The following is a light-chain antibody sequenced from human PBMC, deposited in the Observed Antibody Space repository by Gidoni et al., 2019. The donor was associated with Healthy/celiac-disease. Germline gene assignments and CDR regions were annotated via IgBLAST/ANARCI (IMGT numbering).Light chain of an antibody. CDR2: DVS. CDR1: SSDVGGYNY. J-gene: IGLJ1*01. CDR3: SSYTSSIPV. Sequence: QSALTQPASVSGSPGQSLTISCTGTSSDVGGYNYVSWYQQHPGNSPKLMIYDVSNRPSGVSNRFSGSKSGNTASLTISGLQAEDEADYYCSSYTSSIPVFGTGTKVTVL. V-gene: IGLV2-14*03.